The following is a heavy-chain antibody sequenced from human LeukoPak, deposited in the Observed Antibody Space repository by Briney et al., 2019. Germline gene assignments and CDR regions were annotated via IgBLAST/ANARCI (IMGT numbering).Heavy chain of an antibody. V-gene: IGHV3-30*18. D-gene: IGHD3-10*01. CDR3: AKVALWFGELYHFDY. CDR2: ISYDGSNK. CDR1: GFTFSSYG. Sequence: GGSLRLSCAASGFTFSSYGMHWVRQAPGKGLEWVAVISYDGSNKYYADSVKGRFTISRGNSKNTLYLQMNSLRAEDTAVYYCAKVALWFGELYHFDYWGQGTLVTVSS. J-gene: IGHJ4*02.